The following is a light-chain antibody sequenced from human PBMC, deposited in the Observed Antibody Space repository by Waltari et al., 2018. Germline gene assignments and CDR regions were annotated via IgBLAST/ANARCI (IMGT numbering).Light chain of an antibody. CDR2: WAS. CDR1: PTILYNTNNKNY. V-gene: IGKV4-1*01. Sequence: DIVMTQSPDPLAVSLGERATINCKSSPTILYNTNNKNYLAWYQQKPRQPPKLLIYWASTRESGVPDRFSGSGSGTDFTLTISSLQAEDVAVYYCHQYYTTPITFGQGTRLEIK. J-gene: IGKJ5*01. CDR3: HQYYTTPIT.